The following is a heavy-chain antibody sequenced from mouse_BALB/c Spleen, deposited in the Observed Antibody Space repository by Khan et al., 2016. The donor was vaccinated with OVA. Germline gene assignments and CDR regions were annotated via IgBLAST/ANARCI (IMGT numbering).Heavy chain of an antibody. CDR1: GYSITSDYA. CDR2: ISYSGST. Sequence: EVQLLETGPGLAKPSQSLSLTCTVTGYSITSDYAWNWIRQFPGNKLEWMGDISYSGSTSYNPSLKSRISITRDTSKNQFVLQLNTVIDKDATTSYCGGRRSRYPFAYWGQGTLVTVSA. V-gene: IGHV3-2*02. J-gene: IGHJ3*01. D-gene: IGHD2-14*01. CDR3: GGRRSRYPFAY.